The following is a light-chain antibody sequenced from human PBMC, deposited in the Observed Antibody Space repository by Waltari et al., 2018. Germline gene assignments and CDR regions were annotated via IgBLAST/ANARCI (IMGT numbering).Light chain of an antibody. V-gene: IGKV4-1*01. J-gene: IGKJ1*01. CDR1: QSVLSTSTGKSY. CDR3: QQYYDTPWT. CDR2: WAS. Sequence: EIVMAQSPDSLAVSLGERATINCGSSQSVLSTSTGKSYLAWYQQKPGQPPKLLIYWASTREAGVPDRCSGSGSGTDFTLTISSLQAEDVAVYYCQQYYDTPWTFGQGTKVEIK.